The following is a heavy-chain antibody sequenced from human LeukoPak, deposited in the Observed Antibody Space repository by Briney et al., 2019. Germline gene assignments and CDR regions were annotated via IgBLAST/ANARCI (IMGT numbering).Heavy chain of an antibody. CDR2: IISMLGIA. J-gene: IGHJ5*02. V-gene: IGHV1-69*04. CDR1: GGTFSSYA. CDR3: ATVSDSSDYRT. D-gene: IGHD3-22*01. Sequence: GASVKVSCKASGGTFSSYAISWVRQAPGQGLEWMGRIISMLGIANYAQKFQGRVTIIADKSTSIVYMELSSLRSEDTAVYYCATVSDSSDYRTWGQGTLVTVSS.